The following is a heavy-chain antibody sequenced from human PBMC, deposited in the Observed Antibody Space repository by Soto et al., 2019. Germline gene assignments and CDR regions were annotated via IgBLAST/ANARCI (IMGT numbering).Heavy chain of an antibody. V-gene: IGHV3-30*18. CDR1: GFTFSSYS. Sequence: QVQLVESGGGVVQPGRSLRLSCAASGFTFSSYSMHWVRQAPGKGLEWVAVISYDGSNKYYADSVKGRFTISRDNSKNTLYLQMNSLRAEDTAVYYCANEEGRDGYNFYWGQGTLVTVSS. D-gene: IGHD5-12*01. CDR3: ANEEGRDGYNFY. CDR2: ISYDGSNK. J-gene: IGHJ4*02.